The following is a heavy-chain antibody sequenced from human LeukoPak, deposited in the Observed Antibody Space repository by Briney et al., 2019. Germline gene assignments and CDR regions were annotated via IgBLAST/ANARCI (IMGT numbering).Heavy chain of an antibody. V-gene: IGHV3-23*01. CDR3: ARAPEVVTAILDY. D-gene: IGHD2-21*02. CDR2: ISAGSGST. CDR1: GFTFSSYG. J-gene: IGHJ4*02. Sequence: GGTLRLSCAASGFTFSSYGMTWVRQAPGKGLEWVSIISAGSGSTYYADSVKGRFTISRDNSKNTLYLQMNSLRAEDTAVYYCARAPEVVTAILDYWGQGTLVTVSS.